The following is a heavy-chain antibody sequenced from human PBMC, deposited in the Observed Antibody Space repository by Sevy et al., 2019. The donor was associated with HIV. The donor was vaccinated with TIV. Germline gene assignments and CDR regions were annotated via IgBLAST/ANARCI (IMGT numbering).Heavy chain of an antibody. J-gene: IGHJ4*02. V-gene: IGHV3-7*01. Sequence: GGSLRLSCAASGFTFSGYWMNWVRQAPGKGLEWVAHIKQYGNEKNYVDSVKGRFTISRDNAKNSLFLQMNSLRAEDTAVYYCARDEDGELDYWGQGTLVTVSS. CDR2: IKQYGNEK. CDR3: ARDEDGELDY. CDR1: GFTFSGYW. D-gene: IGHD1-26*01.